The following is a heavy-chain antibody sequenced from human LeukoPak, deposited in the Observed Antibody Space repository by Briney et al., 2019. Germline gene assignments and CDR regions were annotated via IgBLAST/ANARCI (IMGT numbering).Heavy chain of an antibody. CDR2: IYSGGST. CDR3: ARGNYYDRVGWFDP. V-gene: IGHV3-53*01. Sequence: GGSLRLSCAASGFTVSSNYMSWVRQAPGKGLEWVSVIYSGGSTYYADSVKGRFTISRDNSKNTLYLQMNSLRAEDTAVYYCARGNYYDRVGWFDPWGQGTLVTVSS. D-gene: IGHD3-22*01. J-gene: IGHJ5*02. CDR1: GFTVSSNY.